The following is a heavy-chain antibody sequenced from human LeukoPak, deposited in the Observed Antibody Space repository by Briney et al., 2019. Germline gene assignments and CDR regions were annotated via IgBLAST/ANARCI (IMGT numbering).Heavy chain of an antibody. J-gene: IGHJ6*02. D-gene: IGHD5-18*01. CDR1: GLSFNDYA. CDR2: IWYDGSNK. CDR3: ASIQIQDGYYYYGMDV. Sequence: PGRSLRLSCAASGLSFNDYAMHWVRQAPGKGLEWVAVIWYDGSNKYYADSVKGRFTISRDNSKNTLYLQMNSLRAEDTAVYYCASIQIQDGYYYYGMDVWGQGTTVTVSS. V-gene: IGHV3-33*08.